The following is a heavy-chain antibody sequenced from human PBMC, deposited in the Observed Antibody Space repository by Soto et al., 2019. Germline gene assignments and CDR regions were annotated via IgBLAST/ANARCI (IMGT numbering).Heavy chain of an antibody. V-gene: IGHV1-18*01. J-gene: IGHJ6*02. CDR2: ISAYNGNT. CDR1: GYTFTSYG. D-gene: IGHD3-10*01. CDR3: ARANLGSGSYSYYYYYYGMDV. Sequence: ASVKVSCKASGYTFTSYGISWVRQAPGQGLEWMGWISAYNGNTNYAQKLQGRVTITTDTSTSTAYMELSSLRSEDTAVYYCARANLGSGSYSYYYYYYGMDVWGQGTTVTVSS.